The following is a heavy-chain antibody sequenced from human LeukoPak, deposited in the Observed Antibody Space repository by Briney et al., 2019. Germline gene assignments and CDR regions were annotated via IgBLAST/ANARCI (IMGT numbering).Heavy chain of an antibody. Sequence: PGGSLRLSCAASGFTVSSNYMSWVRQAPGKGLEWVSVIYSGGSTYYADSVKGRFTISRDNSKNTLYLQMNSLRAEDTAVYYCARERPYDYGDYVGAFDIWGQGTMVTVSS. CDR3: ARERPYDYGDYVGAFDI. CDR2: IYSGGST. V-gene: IGHV3-66*01. CDR1: GFTVSSNY. D-gene: IGHD4-17*01. J-gene: IGHJ3*02.